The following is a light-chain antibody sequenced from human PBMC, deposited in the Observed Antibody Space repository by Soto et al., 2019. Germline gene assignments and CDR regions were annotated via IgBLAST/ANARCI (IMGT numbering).Light chain of an antibody. V-gene: IGKV3-20*01. Sequence: ETVLTQSPGTLSLSPGERATLSCRASQSVSSSYLAWYQQKPGQAPRLLIYGASNRATGIPDRFSGSGSATDFTLTISRLEPEDFAVYYCQQYGSSGTFGQGTKVDIK. CDR3: QQYGSSGT. CDR1: QSVSSSY. CDR2: GAS. J-gene: IGKJ1*01.